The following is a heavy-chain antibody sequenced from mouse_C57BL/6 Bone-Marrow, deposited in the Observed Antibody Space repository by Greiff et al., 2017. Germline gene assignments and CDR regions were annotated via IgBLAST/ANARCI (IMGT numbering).Heavy chain of an antibody. V-gene: IGHV5-12*01. CDR2: ISNGGGST. Sequence: EVKVVDSGGGLVQPGGSLKLSCAASGFTFSDYYMYWVRQTPEKRLEWVAYISNGGGSTYYPDTVKGRFPIARDNAKNTLYLQMSRLKSEDTAMYYCARQGRRGDYWGQGTSVTVSS. CDR3: ARQGRRGDY. CDR1: GFTFSDYY. J-gene: IGHJ4*01.